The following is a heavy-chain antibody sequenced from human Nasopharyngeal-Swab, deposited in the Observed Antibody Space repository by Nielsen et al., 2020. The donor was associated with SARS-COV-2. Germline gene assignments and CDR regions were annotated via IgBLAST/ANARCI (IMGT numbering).Heavy chain of an antibody. CDR3: ARVERTYYMDV. D-gene: IGHD3/OR15-3a*01. V-gene: IGHV4-34*01. CDR2: INHSGST. J-gene: IGHJ6*03. Sequence: RQAPGKGLEWIGEINHSGSTNYNPSLKSRVTISVDTSKNQVSLKLSSVTAADTAVYYCARVERTYYMDVWGKGTTVTVSS.